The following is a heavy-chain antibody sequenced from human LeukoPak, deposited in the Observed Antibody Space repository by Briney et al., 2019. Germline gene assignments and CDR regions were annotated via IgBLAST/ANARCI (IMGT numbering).Heavy chain of an antibody. V-gene: IGHV4-59*08. CDR1: GXSVNNNY. D-gene: IGHD2-21*01. CDR3: AKRAVTTAGDLWFDP. Sequence: PSETLSLTCAVSGXSVNNNYWGWIRQPPGKGLEWVGYIYSSGSTTYNPSLESRLTISIDTSKNHFSLKLSSVTAADTAVYYCAKRAVTTAGDLWFDPWGQGTLVTVSS. CDR2: IYSSGST. J-gene: IGHJ5*02.